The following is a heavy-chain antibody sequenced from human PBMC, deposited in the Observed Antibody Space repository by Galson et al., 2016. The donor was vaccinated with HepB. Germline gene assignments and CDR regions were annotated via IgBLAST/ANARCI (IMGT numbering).Heavy chain of an antibody. V-gene: IGHV3-30-3*01. J-gene: IGHJ6*02. Sequence: SLRLSCAVSGSTFSSYAMHWVRQAPGKGLEWVAIISYDGNKQYYGDSVKGRFSISRDNSKNTLYLQMDSLRAEDTAVYYCARDRAGPGDILEVWGQGTTVTISS. CDR2: ISYDGNKQ. D-gene: IGHD3-9*01. CDR1: GSTFSSYA. CDR3: ARDRAGPGDILEV.